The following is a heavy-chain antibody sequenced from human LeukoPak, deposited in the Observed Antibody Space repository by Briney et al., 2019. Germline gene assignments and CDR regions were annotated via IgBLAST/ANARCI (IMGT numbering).Heavy chain of an antibody. CDR2: ISPYNGNT. D-gene: IGHD6-19*01. CDR3: ARAGSGSGWYFDY. Sequence: ASVTVSCKASGYTFTGYYMHWVRRAPGQGLEWMGWISPYNGNTRYAQKFQGRVAMTTDTSTATAYMELRGLRFNDTAVYYCARAGSGSGWYFDYWGQGTLVTVSS. CDR1: GYTFTGYY. J-gene: IGHJ4*02. V-gene: IGHV1-18*04.